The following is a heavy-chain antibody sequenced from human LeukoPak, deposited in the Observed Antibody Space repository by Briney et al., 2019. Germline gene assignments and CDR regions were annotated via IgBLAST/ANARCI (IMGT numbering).Heavy chain of an antibody. Sequence: SETLSLTCAVYGGSFSGYYWSWIRQPPGKGLEWIGEINHSGSTNYNPSLKSRVTISVDTSKNQFSLKLSSVTAADTAVYYCARRYXXXHTDYWGQGTLVTVSS. D-gene: IGHD6-13*01. CDR3: ARRYXXXHTDY. CDR2: INHSGST. V-gene: IGHV4-34*01. CDR1: GGSFSGYY. J-gene: IGHJ4*02.